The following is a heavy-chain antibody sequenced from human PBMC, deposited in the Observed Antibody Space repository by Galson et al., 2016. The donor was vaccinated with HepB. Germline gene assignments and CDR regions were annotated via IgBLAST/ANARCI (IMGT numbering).Heavy chain of an antibody. CDR2: LYRGDGT. CDR3: ASDWGDDKRAFDI. CDR1: GFPVTSNS. Sequence: SLRLSCAVSGFPVTSNSMNWVRQAPGKGLEWVSVLYRGDGTYHADPVKGRFITSRDNSKNTLFLQMNSLRVEDTAIYFCASDWGDDKRAFDIWGQGTTVTVSS. J-gene: IGHJ3*02. D-gene: IGHD3-16*01. V-gene: IGHV3-66*01.